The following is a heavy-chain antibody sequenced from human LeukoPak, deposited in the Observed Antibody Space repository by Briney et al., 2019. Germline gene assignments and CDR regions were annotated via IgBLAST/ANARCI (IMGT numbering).Heavy chain of an antibody. CDR1: VDSISSFY. J-gene: IGHJ5*02. D-gene: IGHD3-3*01. CDR2: IYFGGST. V-gene: IGHV4-59*05. Sequence: SEPLSLTCNVSVDSISSFYWNWIRQSAGKGLEWVGRIYFGGSTYSSPSLESRVTISVDTSKNQFSLKLSSVTAADTAVYYCARHPPPLRLHGWFDPWGQGSLVTVSS. CDR3: ARHPPPLRLHGWFDP.